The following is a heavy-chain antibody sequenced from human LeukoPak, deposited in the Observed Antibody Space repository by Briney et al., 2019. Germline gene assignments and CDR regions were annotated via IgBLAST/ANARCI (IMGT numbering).Heavy chain of an antibody. CDR3: ARERWLQLVYYGMDV. CDR1: GGTFSSYA. J-gene: IGHJ6*02. CDR2: IIPILGIA. V-gene: IGHV1-69*04. Sequence: SVEVSCKASGGTFSSYAISWVRQAPGQGLEWMGRIIPILGIANYAQKFQGRVTITADKSTSTAYMELSSLRSEDTAVYYCARERWLQLVYYGMDVWGQGTTVTVSS. D-gene: IGHD5-24*01.